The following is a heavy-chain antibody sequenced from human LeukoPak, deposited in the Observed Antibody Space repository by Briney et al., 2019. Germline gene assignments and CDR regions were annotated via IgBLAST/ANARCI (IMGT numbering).Heavy chain of an antibody. D-gene: IGHD5-18*01. J-gene: IGHJ3*02. Sequence: GGSLRLSCAASGFTFSSYWMSWVRQAPGKGLEWVSIIYSGGSTYYADSVKGRFTISRDNSKNTLYLQMNSLRAGDTAVYYCASHTWIQLWSPGAFDIWGQGTMVTVSS. V-gene: IGHV3-53*01. CDR3: ASHTWIQLWSPGAFDI. CDR2: IYSGGST. CDR1: GFTFSSYW.